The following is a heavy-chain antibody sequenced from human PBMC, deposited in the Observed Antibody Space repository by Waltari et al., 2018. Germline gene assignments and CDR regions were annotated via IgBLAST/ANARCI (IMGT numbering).Heavy chain of an antibody. Sequence: DVQLVETGGGLIQPGGSLRLSCTVSGVTVSNTYISWVRQAPGKGLEWVSVIYSGGGTYYADCVRGRFTLSRDDSKNTVYLELNTLRVVDTAVYYCARDRIYDGAGLDSWGQGTLVIVSS. CDR1: GVTVSNTY. V-gene: IGHV3-53*02. J-gene: IGHJ4*02. CDR2: IYSGGGT. D-gene: IGHD3-10*01. CDR3: ARDRIYDGAGLDS.